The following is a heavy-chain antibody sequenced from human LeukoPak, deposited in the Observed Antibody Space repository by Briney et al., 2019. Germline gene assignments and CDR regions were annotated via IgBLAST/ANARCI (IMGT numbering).Heavy chain of an antibody. CDR2: IYYSGST. J-gene: IGHJ6*03. CDR1: GGSISSGGYY. CDR3: ARDGFWSGYNYYYYYMDV. Sequence: PSETLSLTCTVSGGSISSGGYYWSWIRQHPGKGLEWIGYIYYSGSTYYNPSLKSRVTISVDTSKNQFSLKLSSVTAADTAVYYCARDGFWSGYNYYYYYMDVWGKGTTVTVSS. D-gene: IGHD3-3*01. V-gene: IGHV4-31*03.